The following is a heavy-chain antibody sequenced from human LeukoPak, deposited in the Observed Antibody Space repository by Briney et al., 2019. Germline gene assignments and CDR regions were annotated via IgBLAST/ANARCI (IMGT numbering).Heavy chain of an antibody. Sequence: SETLSLTCTVSGASVSNYYWSWIRQPPGKGLEWIGYIYYSGSTNYNPSLKSRVTISVDTSKNQFSLKLNSVTAADTAVYYCARAPVDSSSSSYYYYYYMDVWGKGTTVTVSS. J-gene: IGHJ6*03. CDR1: GASVSNYY. V-gene: IGHV4-59*08. D-gene: IGHD6-6*01. CDR2: IYYSGST. CDR3: ARAPVDSSSSSYYYYYYMDV.